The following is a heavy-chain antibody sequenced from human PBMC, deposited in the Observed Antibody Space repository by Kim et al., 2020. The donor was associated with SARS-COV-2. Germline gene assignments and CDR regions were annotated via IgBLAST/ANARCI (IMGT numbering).Heavy chain of an antibody. Sequence: GGSLRLSCAASGFTFSDYYMSWVRQAPGKGLEWISSISSSTFSTNYADSVKGRFTVSRDNAKNSLFLQMNSLRAGDTAVYYCARFRGHSYGYYFDYWGQGDLVTVSS. CDR2: ISSSTFST. CDR1: GFTFSDYY. J-gene: IGHJ4*02. V-gene: IGHV3-11*03. CDR3: ARFRGHSYGYYFDY. D-gene: IGHD5-18*01.